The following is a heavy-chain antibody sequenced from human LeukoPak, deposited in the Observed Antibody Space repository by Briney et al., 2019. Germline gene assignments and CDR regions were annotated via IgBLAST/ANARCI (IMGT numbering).Heavy chain of an antibody. CDR3: ARAVRRLRDIVVVPAVDDAFDI. J-gene: IGHJ3*02. V-gene: IGHV6-1*01. Sequence: SQTLSLACAISGDSVSSNSAAWNWIRQSPSRGLEWLGRTYYRSKWYNDYAVSVKSRITINPDTSKNQFSLQLNSVTPEDTAVYYCARAVRRLRDIVVVPAVDDAFDIWGQGTMVTVSS. CDR1: GDSVSSNSAA. CDR2: TYYRSKWYN. D-gene: IGHD2-2*01.